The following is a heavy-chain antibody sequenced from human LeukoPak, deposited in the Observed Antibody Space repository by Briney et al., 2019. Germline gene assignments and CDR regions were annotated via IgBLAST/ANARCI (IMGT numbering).Heavy chain of an antibody. CDR1: GFTFRSYW. V-gene: IGHV3-74*01. CDR2: INSDESST. CDR3: ARALGNAFDI. Sequence: PGGSLRLSCAAPGFTFRSYWMSWVRQAPGKGLVWVSRINSDESSTNYADSVKGRITISRDNAKNTLYLQMNSLRAEDTALYYCARALGNAFDIWGQGTMVTVSS. D-gene: IGHD7-27*01. J-gene: IGHJ3*02.